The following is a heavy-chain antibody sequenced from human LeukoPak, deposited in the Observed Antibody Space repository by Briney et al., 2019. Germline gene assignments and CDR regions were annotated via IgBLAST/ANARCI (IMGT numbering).Heavy chain of an antibody. Sequence: SETLSLTRTVSGGSISSSSYYWSWIRQPPGKGLEWIGEINHSGSTNYNPSLKSRVTISVDTSKNQFSLKLSSVTAADTAVYYCARQGRAAAGDYWGQGTLVTVSS. CDR3: ARQGRAAAGDY. J-gene: IGHJ4*02. CDR1: GGSISSSSYY. D-gene: IGHD6-13*01. V-gene: IGHV4-39*01. CDR2: INHSGST.